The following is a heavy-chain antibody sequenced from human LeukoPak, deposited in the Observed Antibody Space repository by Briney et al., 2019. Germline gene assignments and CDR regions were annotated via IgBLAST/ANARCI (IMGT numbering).Heavy chain of an antibody. D-gene: IGHD3-3*01. Sequence: ASVKVSCKDYGYTFTSYGISWVRQAPGQGLEWMGWISAYNGNTNCAQKLQGRVTMTTDTSTSTAYMELRSLRSDDTAVYYCARAGYYDFWSGGRYYYYGMDVWGQGTTVTVSS. CDR3: ARAGYYDFWSGGRYYYYGMDV. CDR2: ISAYNGNT. CDR1: GYTFTSYG. V-gene: IGHV1-18*01. J-gene: IGHJ6*02.